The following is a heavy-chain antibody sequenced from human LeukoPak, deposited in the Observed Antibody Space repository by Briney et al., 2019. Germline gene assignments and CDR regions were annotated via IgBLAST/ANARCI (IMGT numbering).Heavy chain of an antibody. D-gene: IGHD3-10*01. Sequence: PGGSLRLSCAASGFTFSSDAMSWVRQAPGKGLERVSGISGSGGSTYHADSVKGRFTISRDNSKNTLYLQMNSLRAEDTAVYYCAKLGSFSFQYWGQGTLVTVSS. CDR3: AKLGSFSFQY. CDR1: GFTFSSDA. J-gene: IGHJ1*01. V-gene: IGHV3-23*01. CDR2: ISGSGGST.